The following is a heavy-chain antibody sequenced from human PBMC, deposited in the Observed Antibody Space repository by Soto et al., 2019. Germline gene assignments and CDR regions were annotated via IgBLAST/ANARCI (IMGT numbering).Heavy chain of an antibody. Sequence: EVQLLESGGGLVRPGGSLRLSCAASGFTFSSYAMSWVCQTPGKGLEWVSGITASGDTTYYADSVKGRFTISRDNAKNTPYLRMNSLRAEDTAVYYCAKVRPLRDCTRTSCLGAFDIWGQGTMVTVS. V-gene: IGHV3-23*01. CDR2: ITASGDTT. J-gene: IGHJ3*02. CDR3: AKVRPLRDCTRTSCLGAFDI. CDR1: GFTFSSYA. D-gene: IGHD2-2*01.